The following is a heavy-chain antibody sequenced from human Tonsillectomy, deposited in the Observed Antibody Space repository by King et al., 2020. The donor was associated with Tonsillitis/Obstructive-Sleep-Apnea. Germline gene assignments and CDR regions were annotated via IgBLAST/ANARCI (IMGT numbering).Heavy chain of an antibody. Sequence: VQLVESGGGLVKPGGSLRLSCAASGFTFSDYYMSWLRQAPGKGLEWVSYISSSSSYTNYADSVKGRFTISRDNAKNSLYLQMNSLRAEGTAVYYCASCSGGSCYSAVYWGQGTLVTVSS. CDR1: GFTFSDYY. D-gene: IGHD2-15*01. J-gene: IGHJ4*02. CDR2: ISSSSSYT. V-gene: IGHV3-11*05. CDR3: ASCSGGSCYSAVY.